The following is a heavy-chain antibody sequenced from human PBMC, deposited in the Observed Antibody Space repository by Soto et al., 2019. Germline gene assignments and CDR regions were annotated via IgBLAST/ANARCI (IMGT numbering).Heavy chain of an antibody. CDR2: VSAYNGER. V-gene: IGHV1-18*01. CDR1: GYTFTKYG. Sequence: QVPLVQSGAEVKKPGASVKVSCKASGYTFTKYGINWVRQAPGQGLEWLGWVSAYNGERRYAQRVQARVIMTTDTSTTTAYRELRSLRSDDTAVYYCSRGTSIPASGDYWGQGTLVTVSS. CDR3: SRGTSIPASGDY. J-gene: IGHJ4*01. D-gene: IGHD6-6*01.